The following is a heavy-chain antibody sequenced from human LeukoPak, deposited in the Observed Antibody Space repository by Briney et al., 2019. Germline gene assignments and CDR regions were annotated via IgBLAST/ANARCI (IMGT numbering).Heavy chain of an antibody. CDR1: GGSISSGGYS. J-gene: IGHJ4*02. CDR3: ARERIQLWSGPFDY. CDR2: IYHSGST. D-gene: IGHD5-18*01. V-gene: IGHV4-30-2*01. Sequence: PSETLSLTCAVSGGSISSGGYSWSWIRQPPGKGLEWIGYIYHSGSTYYNPSLKSRVTISVDRSKNQFSLKLSSVTAADTAVYYCARERIQLWSGPFDYWGQGTLVTVSS.